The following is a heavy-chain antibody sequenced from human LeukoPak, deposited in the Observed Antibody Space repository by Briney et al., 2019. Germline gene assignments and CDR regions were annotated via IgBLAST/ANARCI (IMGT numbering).Heavy chain of an antibody. CDR1: GGTFSSYA. CDR2: IIPIFGTA. CDR3: ARVGVFNYDILTGPHGMDV. J-gene: IGHJ6*02. Sequence: ASVKVSCKASGGTFSSYAISWVRQAPGQGLEWMGGIIPIFGTANYAQKFQGRVTITADESTSTAYMELSSLRSEDTAVHYCARVGVFNYDILTGPHGMDVWGQGTTVTVSS. D-gene: IGHD3-9*01. V-gene: IGHV1-69*13.